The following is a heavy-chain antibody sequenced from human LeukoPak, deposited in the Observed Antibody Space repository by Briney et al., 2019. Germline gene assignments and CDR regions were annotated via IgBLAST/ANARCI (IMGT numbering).Heavy chain of an antibody. V-gene: IGHV4-39*01. CDR3: ARGYCTKGVCYTPPSVYMDV. J-gene: IGHJ6*03. Sequence: SETLSLTCTVSGGSISFPSYYWGWIRQPPGQWLEWIASIYYSGSTYFNPSLKSRVTISVAASKNQFSLNLSSVTAADTAVYYCARGYCTKGVCYTPPSVYMDVWGKGITVTVSS. CDR1: GGSISFPSYY. D-gene: IGHD2-8*01. CDR2: IYYSGST.